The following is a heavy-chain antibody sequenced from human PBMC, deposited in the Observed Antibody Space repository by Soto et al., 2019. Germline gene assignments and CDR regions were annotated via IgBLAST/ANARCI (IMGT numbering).Heavy chain of an antibody. V-gene: IGHV1-2*04. J-gene: IGHJ3*02. Sequence: ASVKVSCKASGYTFTGYYMHWVRQAPGQGLEWMGWINPNSGGTNYAQKFRGWVTMTRDTSISTAYMELSRLRSDDTAVYYCARERTTEDAFDIWGQGTMVTVSS. D-gene: IGHD4-17*01. CDR2: INPNSGGT. CDR3: ARERTTEDAFDI. CDR1: GYTFTGYY.